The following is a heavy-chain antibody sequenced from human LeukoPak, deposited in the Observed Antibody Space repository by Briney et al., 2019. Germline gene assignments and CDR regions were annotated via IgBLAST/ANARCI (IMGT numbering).Heavy chain of an antibody. Sequence: PGGSLRLSCAASGFTFSSYAMHWVRQAPGKGLEWVAVISYDGSNKYYADSVKGRFTISRDNSKNTLYLQMNSLRAEDTAVYYCARDFKPKRGYSGYDHGYFDYWGQGTLVTVSS. D-gene: IGHD5-12*01. J-gene: IGHJ4*02. CDR2: ISYDGSNK. V-gene: IGHV3-30-3*01. CDR1: GFTFSSYA. CDR3: ARDFKPKRGYSGYDHGYFDY.